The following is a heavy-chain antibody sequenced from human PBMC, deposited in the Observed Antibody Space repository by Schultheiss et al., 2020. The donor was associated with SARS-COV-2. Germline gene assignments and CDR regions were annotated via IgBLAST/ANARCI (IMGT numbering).Heavy chain of an antibody. CDR2: IYYSGST. D-gene: IGHD6-19*01. CDR3: ASAGGSGWSGVGAFDI. J-gene: IGHJ3*02. CDR1: GGSFSGYY. V-gene: IGHV4-59*08. Sequence: SETLSLTCAVYGGSFSGYYWSWIRQPPGKGLEWIGYIYYSGSTNYNPSLKSRVTISVDTSKNQFSLKLSSVTAADTAVYYCASAGGSGWSGVGAFDIWGQGTMVTVSS.